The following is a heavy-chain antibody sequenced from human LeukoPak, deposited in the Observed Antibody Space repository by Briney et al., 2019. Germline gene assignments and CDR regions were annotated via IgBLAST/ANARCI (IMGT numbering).Heavy chain of an antibody. J-gene: IGHJ4*02. CDR2: ISASGST. D-gene: IGHD6-13*01. CDR3: AAQVIAAAAPSNY. Sequence: PSETLSLTCTVSNGSISIYYWSWVRQPAGKGLEWIGRISASGSTNYNPSLKSRVTMSLDTSKNQFSLKLSSVTAADTAVYFCAAQVIAAAAPSNYWGQGALVTVSS. CDR1: NGSISIYY. V-gene: IGHV4-4*07.